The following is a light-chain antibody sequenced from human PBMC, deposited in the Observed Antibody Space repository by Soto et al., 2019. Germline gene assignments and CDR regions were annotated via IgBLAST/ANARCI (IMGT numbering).Light chain of an antibody. V-gene: IGKV3-20*01. CDR3: HKYGTSPCA. J-gene: IGKJ2*02. Sequence: EVVLTQSPGTLSLSPGEGATLYCRASQTIYFTSLAWYHQRPCQPPSLLRFFPLMRASGTPDRFIGSGPERSGTDFTLTISRLESEDFGVSYCHKYGTSPCAFGQGTTL. CDR2: FPL. CDR1: QTIYFTS.